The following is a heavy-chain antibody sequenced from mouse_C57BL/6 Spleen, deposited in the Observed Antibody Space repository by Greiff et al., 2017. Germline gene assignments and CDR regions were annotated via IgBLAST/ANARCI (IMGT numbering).Heavy chain of an antibody. V-gene: IGHV5-4*01. CDR3: AREEDYYGSTAWFAY. J-gene: IGHJ3*01. CDR2: ISDGGSYT. Sequence: EVQLVESGGGLVKPGGSLKLSCAASGFTFSCYAMSWVRQTPEKRLEWVATISDGGSYTYYPDNVKGRFTISRDNAKNNLYLQMSHLKSEDTAMYYCAREEDYYGSTAWFAYWGQGTLVTVSA. CDR1: GFTFSCYA. D-gene: IGHD1-1*01.